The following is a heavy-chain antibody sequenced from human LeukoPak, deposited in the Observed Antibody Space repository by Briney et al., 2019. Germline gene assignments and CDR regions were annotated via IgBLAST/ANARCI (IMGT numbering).Heavy chain of an antibody. D-gene: IGHD3-22*01. CDR1: GDSVSSNSAA. Sequence: SQTLSLTCAVSGDSVSSNSAAWNWIRQSPSRGLEWLGRTHYRSKWYNDYAVSVKSRITINPDTSKDQFSLQLNSVTPEDTAVYYCARVVRITMTRGAFDIWGQGTMVTVSS. CDR2: THYRSKWYN. V-gene: IGHV6-1*01. J-gene: IGHJ3*02. CDR3: ARVVRITMTRGAFDI.